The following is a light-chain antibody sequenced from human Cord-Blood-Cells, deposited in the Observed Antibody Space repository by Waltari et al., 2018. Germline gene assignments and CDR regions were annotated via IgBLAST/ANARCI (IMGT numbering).Light chain of an antibody. V-gene: IGKV3-20*01. CDR2: GAS. J-gene: IGKJ4*01. CDR3: QQYGSSPLT. CDR1: QSVSSSY. Sequence: EIVLTQSPGTLSLSPGERATLSCQASQSVSSSYLAWYQQKPGQAPRLLLYGASSRATGIPDRFSGSGSGTDVTLTSSRLEPEDFAVYDCQQYGSSPLTFGGGTKVEIK.